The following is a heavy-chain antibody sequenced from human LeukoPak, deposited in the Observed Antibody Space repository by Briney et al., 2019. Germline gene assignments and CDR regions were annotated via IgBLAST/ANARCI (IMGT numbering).Heavy chain of an antibody. J-gene: IGHJ6*02. Sequence: SETLSLTCTVSGGSISSYYWSWIRQPPGKGLEWIGYIYYSGSTNYNPSLKSRVTISVDTSKNQFSLKLSSVTAADTAVYYCARLAAAGYTYYGMDVWGQGTTVTVSS. CDR1: GGSISSYY. V-gene: IGHV4-59*01. CDR3: ARLAAAGYTYYGMDV. CDR2: IYYSGST. D-gene: IGHD6-13*01.